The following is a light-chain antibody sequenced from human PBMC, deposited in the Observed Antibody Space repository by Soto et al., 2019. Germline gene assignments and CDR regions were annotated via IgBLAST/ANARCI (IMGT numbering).Light chain of an antibody. V-gene: IGKV3-20*01. J-gene: IGKJ5*01. Sequence: ENVLTQSPATLSLSPGERATLSCRASESVSNSLAWYQHKPGQAPRLLIYDASNRANGIPDRFSGSGSGTDFTLTISRLEPEDFAVYYCQQYGSSVSITFGQGTLLEV. CDR1: ESVSNS. CDR2: DAS. CDR3: QQYGSSVSIT.